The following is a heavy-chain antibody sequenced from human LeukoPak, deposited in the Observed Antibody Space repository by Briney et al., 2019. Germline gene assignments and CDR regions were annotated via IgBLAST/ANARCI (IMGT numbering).Heavy chain of an antibody. CDR2: TYYRSQWYN. Sequence: SQTLSLTCAISGDSVSSNSAAWNWIRQSPSRSLEWLGRTYYRSQWYNEYEPSVRSRIIITTDTSANHVSLHLNSVTPEDTAAYYCTRELGGFDHWGQGTLVTVSS. J-gene: IGHJ4*02. V-gene: IGHV6-1*01. CDR3: TRELGGFDH. D-gene: IGHD3-16*01. CDR1: GDSVSSNSAA.